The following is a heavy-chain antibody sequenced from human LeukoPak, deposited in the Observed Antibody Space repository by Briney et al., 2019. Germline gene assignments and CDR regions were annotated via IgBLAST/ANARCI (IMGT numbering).Heavy chain of an antibody. D-gene: IGHD2-2*01. CDR3: ATIVVVPAATFDY. CDR1: GYTFTSYD. V-gene: IGHV1-8*02. CDR2: MNPNSGNT. J-gene: IGHJ4*02. Sequence: ASVKVSCKASGYTFTSYDINWVRQATGQGLEWMGWMNPNSGNTGYAQKFQGRVTMTEDTSTDTAYMELSSLRSEDTAVYYCATIVVVPAATFDYWGQGTLVTVSS.